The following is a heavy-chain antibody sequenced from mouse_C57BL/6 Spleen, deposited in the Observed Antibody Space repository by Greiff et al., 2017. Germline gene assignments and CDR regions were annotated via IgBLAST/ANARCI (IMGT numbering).Heavy chain of an antibody. CDR2: IWGDGST. CDR1: GFSLTSYG. Sequence: VKLMESGPGLVAPSQSLSITCTVSGFSLTSYGVSWVRQPPGKGLEWVGVIWGDGSTNYHSALISRLSISKDNSKSHVFLKLNSLQTDDTATYYCAKPGYYYGSSYVAWFAYWGQGTLVTVSA. J-gene: IGHJ3*01. V-gene: IGHV2-3*01. CDR3: AKPGYYYGSSYVAWFAY. D-gene: IGHD1-1*01.